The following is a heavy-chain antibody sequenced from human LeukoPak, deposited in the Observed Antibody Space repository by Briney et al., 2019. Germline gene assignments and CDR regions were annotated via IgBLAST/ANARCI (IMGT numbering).Heavy chain of an antibody. V-gene: IGHV4-34*01. D-gene: IGHD2-8*01. CDR1: GGSFSGYY. CDR2: INHSGST. J-gene: IGHJ1*01. Sequence: PSETLSLTCAVYGGSFSGYYWSWIRQPPGKGLEWLGEINHSGSTNYNPSLKSRVTISVDTSKNQFSLKLSSVTAADTAVYYCARNGFRFLVAEYFQHWGQGTLVTVSS. CDR3: ARNGFRFLVAEYFQH.